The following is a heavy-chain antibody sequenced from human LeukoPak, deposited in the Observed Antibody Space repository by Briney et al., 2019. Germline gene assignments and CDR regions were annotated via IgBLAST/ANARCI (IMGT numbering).Heavy chain of an antibody. V-gene: IGHV3-23*01. CDR3: AKDRDSSGYYYGSFDY. Sequence: PGGSLRLSCAASGFTFSSYAMSWVRQAPGKGLEWVSAISGSGGSTYYADSVKGRFTISRDNSKNTLYLQMNSLRAEDTAVYYCAKDRDSSGYYYGSFDYWGQGTLVTVSS. D-gene: IGHD3-22*01. J-gene: IGHJ4*02. CDR2: ISGSGGST. CDR1: GFTFSSYA.